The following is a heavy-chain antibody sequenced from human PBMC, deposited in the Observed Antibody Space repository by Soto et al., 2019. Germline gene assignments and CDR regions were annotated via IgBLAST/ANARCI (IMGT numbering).Heavy chain of an antibody. J-gene: IGHJ6*02. Sequence: PSETLSLTCTVSGGSISSGGYYWSWIRQHPGKGLEWIGYIYYSGSTYYNPSLKSRVTISVDTSKNQFSLKLSSVTAADTAVYYCARDLSSYYYYGMDVWGQGTTVTVSS. CDR3: ARDLSSYYYYGMDV. CDR2: IYYSGST. V-gene: IGHV4-31*03. CDR1: GGSISSGGYY.